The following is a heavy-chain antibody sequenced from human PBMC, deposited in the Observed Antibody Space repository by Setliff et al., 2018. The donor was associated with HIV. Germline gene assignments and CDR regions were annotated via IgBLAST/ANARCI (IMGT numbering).Heavy chain of an antibody. D-gene: IGHD2-15*01. Sequence: ASVKVSCKASGYSFTNYGISWVRQAPGQGLEWMGWISSYNDNTNYALNLQGRVTTTTDTSTSTACMELRSLRSDDTAVYYCARDDVGYCSGGSCYHLFDTFDIWGQGTVVTVSS. CDR3: ARDDVGYCSGGSCYHLFDTFDI. V-gene: IGHV1-18*01. J-gene: IGHJ3*02. CDR1: GYSFTNYG. CDR2: ISSYNDNT.